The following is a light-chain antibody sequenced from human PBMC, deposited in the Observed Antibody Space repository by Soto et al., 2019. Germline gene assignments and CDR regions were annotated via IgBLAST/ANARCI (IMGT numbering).Light chain of an antibody. CDR1: QRVSNNY. CDR3: QQYDSTPGLT. CDR2: GTS. J-gene: IGKJ4*01. V-gene: IGKV3-20*01. Sequence: EIALTQSPATLSLSPGGSATLSCGASQRVSNNYLAWYQQKPGQAPRLLIYGTSSRATGIPDRFSGSGSGTDFTLTISRLEPEDFAVYYCQQYDSTPGLTFGGGTKVDIK.